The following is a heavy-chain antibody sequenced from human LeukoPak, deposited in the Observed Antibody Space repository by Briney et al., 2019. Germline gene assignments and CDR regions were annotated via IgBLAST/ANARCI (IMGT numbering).Heavy chain of an antibody. D-gene: IGHD1-26*01. Sequence: SETLSLTCTVSGGSISSYYWSWIRQPPGKGLEWIGYIYYSGSTNYNPSLKSRVTISVDTSKNQFSLKLSSVTAADTAVYYCARSRIVGAFFDYWGQGTLVTVSS. V-gene: IGHV4-59*08. CDR2: IYYSGST. CDR3: ARSRIVGAFFDY. CDR1: GGSISSYY. J-gene: IGHJ4*02.